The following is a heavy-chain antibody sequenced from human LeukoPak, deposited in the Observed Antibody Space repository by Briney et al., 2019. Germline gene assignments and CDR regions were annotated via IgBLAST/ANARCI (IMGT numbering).Heavy chain of an antibody. CDR1: GYSFTSYY. D-gene: IGHD3-3*01. V-gene: IGHV1-46*01. CDR2: INPSWGST. CDR3: ATTFGVHYYYSYYMDV. J-gene: IGHJ6*03. Sequence: GVSVSVSCRASGYSFTSYYIHWVRQAPGQGLEWMGMINPSWGSTSYAQKFQGRVTMTRDMSTSTVYMELSSLRSEDTAVYYCATTFGVHYYYSYYMDVWGKAPTVTVSS.